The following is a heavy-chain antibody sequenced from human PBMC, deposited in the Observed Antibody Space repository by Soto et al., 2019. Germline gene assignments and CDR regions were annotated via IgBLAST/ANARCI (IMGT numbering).Heavy chain of an antibody. V-gene: IGHV1-3*01. J-gene: IGHJ6*03. D-gene: IGHD3-9*01. CDR3: ARGLRYYDILTGYYKTGNYYYYMDV. CDR1: GYTFTSYA. Sequence: ASVKVSCKASGYTFTSYAMHWVRQAPGQRLEWMGWINAGNGNTKYSQKFQGRVTITRDTSASTAYMELSSLRSEDTAVYYCARGLRYYDILTGYYKTGNYYYYMDVWGKGTTVTVSS. CDR2: INAGNGNT.